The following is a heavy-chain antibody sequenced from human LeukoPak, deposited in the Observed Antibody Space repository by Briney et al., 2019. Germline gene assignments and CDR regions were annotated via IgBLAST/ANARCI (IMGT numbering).Heavy chain of an antibody. D-gene: IGHD3-10*01. CDR2: ISGDGTAR. CDR3: VRGRGSYGWFDP. Sequence: GGSLRLSCAASGLTFSSHWVHWVRQAPGKGLVWVSRISGDGTARNYADSVKGRFTISRDDAKNTVDLQMNSLRGEDTAVYYCVRGRGSYGWFDPWGQGTLVTVSS. V-gene: IGHV3-74*01. J-gene: IGHJ5*02. CDR1: GLTFSSHW.